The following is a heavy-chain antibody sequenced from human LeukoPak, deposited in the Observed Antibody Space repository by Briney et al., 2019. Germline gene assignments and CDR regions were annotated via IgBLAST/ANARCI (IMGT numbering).Heavy chain of an antibody. CDR3: AKEFADFTYFHYGMDV. D-gene: IGHD3-10*01. V-gene: IGHV3-30*18. CDR1: GFSFCSYG. J-gene: IGHJ6*02. Sequence: GGSLRLSCVGTGFSFCSYGMHWVRQAPGKGLEWLAVISYDGSDKFFADSVKGRFTISRDNSKDTVYLHVDNLRTEDTAVYYCAKEFADFTYFHYGMDVWGQGTTVTVSS. CDR2: ISYDGSDK.